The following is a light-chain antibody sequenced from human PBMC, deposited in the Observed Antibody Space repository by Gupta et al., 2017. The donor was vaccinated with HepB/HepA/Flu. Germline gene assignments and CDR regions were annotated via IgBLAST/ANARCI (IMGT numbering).Light chain of an antibody. CDR1: QSISSY. CDR2: AAS. J-gene: IGKJ2*04. Sequence: DIQMTQSPSSVSSSVGDRVTITCRASQSISSYLNWYQQKPGKAPKLLIYAASSLQSGVPSRFSGSGSGTDFTLTISSLQPEDFATYYCQQSYSTPMCSFGQGTKLEIK. V-gene: IGKV1-39*01. CDR3: QQSYSTPMCS.